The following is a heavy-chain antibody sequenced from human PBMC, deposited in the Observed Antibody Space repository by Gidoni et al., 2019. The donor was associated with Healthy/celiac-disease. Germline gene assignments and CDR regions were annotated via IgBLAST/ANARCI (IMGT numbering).Heavy chain of an antibody. CDR3: ARDICSGGSCYAEYFQH. CDR2: INHSGST. D-gene: IGHD2-15*01. CDR1: GGSFSGYY. Sequence: QVQLQPWGAGLLKPSEPLSLPCAVYGGSFSGYYWSWIRQPPGKGLEWIGEINHSGSTNYNPSLKSRVTISVDTSKNQFSLKLSSVTAADTAVYYCARDICSGGSCYAEYFQHWGQGTLVTVSS. J-gene: IGHJ1*01. V-gene: IGHV4-34*01.